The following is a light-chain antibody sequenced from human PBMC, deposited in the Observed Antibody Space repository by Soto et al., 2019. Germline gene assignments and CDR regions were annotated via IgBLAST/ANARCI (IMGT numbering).Light chain of an antibody. Sequence: DIQMTQSPSSLSASVGDRVTITCRASQSISSYLNWYQQKPGKAPKPLIYAASSLQSGVPSRFSGSGSGTDFTLTISSLQPEDFATYYCQQSYSFGQGTKVDIK. CDR2: AAS. CDR3: QQSYS. CDR1: QSISSY. V-gene: IGKV1-39*01. J-gene: IGKJ1*01.